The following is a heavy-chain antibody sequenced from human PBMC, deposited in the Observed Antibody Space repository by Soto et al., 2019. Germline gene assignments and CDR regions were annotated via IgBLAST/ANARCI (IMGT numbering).Heavy chain of an antibody. D-gene: IGHD1-26*01. J-gene: IGHJ5*02. CDR3: AKDYLRWAQS. CDR2: VSSSSGYT. CDR1: EFTFSTYA. Sequence: GGSLRLSCAASEFTFSTYAMSWIRQAPGKGLEWVSYVSSSSGYTNYADSVKGRFTISRDNAKNTLYLQMNSLRAEDTAVYYCAKDYLRWAQSWGQGTLVTVSS. V-gene: IGHV3-11*05.